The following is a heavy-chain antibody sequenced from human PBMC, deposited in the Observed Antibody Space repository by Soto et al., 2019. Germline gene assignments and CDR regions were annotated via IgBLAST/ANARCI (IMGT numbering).Heavy chain of an antibody. D-gene: IGHD2-15*01. CDR1: GFTFSSDA. Sequence: GGALRVSCAASGFTFSSDAMGWVRQGPGKGLEWVAVVSLGGSTHYADSVRGRFTISRDNSKNTLSLQMNSLTAEDTAVYFCAKRRGAGGHFDYWGQGALVTVSS. J-gene: IGHJ4*02. V-gene: IGHV3-23*01. CDR2: VSLGGST. CDR3: AKRRGAGGHFDY.